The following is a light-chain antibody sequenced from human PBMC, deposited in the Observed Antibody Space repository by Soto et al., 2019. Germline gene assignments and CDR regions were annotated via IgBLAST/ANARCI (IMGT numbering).Light chain of an antibody. V-gene: IGKV3-20*01. Sequence: EIVLTQSPATLSLSPGERATLSCRASQSVSRSYLAWYQQKPGQAPRLLIYGASSRATGIPDRFSGSGSGTDFTLTLSRLEPEDFAVYYCQQYGSSPTYTFGQGTKLEIK. J-gene: IGKJ2*01. CDR3: QQYGSSPTYT. CDR2: GAS. CDR1: QSVSRSY.